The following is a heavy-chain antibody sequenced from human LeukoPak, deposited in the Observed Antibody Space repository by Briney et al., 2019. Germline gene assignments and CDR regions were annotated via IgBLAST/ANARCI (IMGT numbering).Heavy chain of an antibody. CDR2: IGGSGGST. CDR3: AKVPQSGGSYYFDY. J-gene: IGHJ4*02. CDR1: GFTFSSIA. D-gene: IGHD1-26*01. V-gene: IGHV3-23*01. Sequence: PGGSLTLSCAPSGFTFSSIAMGWVRQPPGEGREWVSAIGGSGGSTYYADSVNRRFTIPRDNSKNALYLQMNSLRAEDTAVYYCAKVPQSGGSYYFDYWGQGTLVTVSS.